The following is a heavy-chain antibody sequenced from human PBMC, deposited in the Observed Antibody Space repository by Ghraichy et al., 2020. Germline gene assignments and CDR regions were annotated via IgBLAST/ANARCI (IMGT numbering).Heavy chain of an antibody. J-gene: IGHJ6*02. CDR2: IVVGSGNT. V-gene: IGHV1-58*02. Sequence: SAKVSCKASGFTFTSSAMQWVRQARGQRLEWIGWIVVGSGNTNYAQKFQERVTITRDMFTSTAYMELSSLRSEDTAVYYCAAGVVPAAMNHYYYYGMDVWGQGTTVTVSS. CDR1: GFTFTSSA. D-gene: IGHD2-2*01. CDR3: AAGVVPAAMNHYYYYGMDV.